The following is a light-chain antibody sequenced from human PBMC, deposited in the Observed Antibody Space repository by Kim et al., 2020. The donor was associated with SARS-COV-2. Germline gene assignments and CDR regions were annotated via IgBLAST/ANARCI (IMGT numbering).Light chain of an antibody. Sequence: DIQMTQSPSSLAASVGDRVTITCRASQSINAYLNWYQQKPGKAPKLLIYAASTLQSGVPSRFSGSVSGTDFTLTINSLQTEDFASYYCQQSHSAPEVTFGGGTKVDIK. CDR3: QQSHSAPEVT. CDR1: QSINAY. V-gene: IGKV1-39*01. CDR2: AAS. J-gene: IGKJ4*01.